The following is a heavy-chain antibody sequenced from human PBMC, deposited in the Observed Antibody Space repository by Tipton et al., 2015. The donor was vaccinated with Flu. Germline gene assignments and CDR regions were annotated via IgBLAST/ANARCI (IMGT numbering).Heavy chain of an antibody. D-gene: IGHD5-24*01. CDR3: ARDEGDGFNDLVF. CDR2: ISGNGKYT. CDR1: GFDLRTHG. J-gene: IGHJ4*02. V-gene: IGHV3-21*01. Sequence: SLRLSCAVSGFDLRTHGLNWVRQAPGKGLEWVASISGNGKYTYYADSVRGRFTISRDNARRSLYLQIQSLGVEDTATYYCARDEGDGFNDLVFWGRGTLVPVSS.